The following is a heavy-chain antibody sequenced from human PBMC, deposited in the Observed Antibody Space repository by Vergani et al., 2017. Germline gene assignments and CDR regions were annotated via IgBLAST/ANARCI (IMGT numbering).Heavy chain of an antibody. Sequence: QVQLQQWGAGLLKPSETLSLTCAVYGGSFSGYYWSWIRQPPGKGLEWIGEINHSGSTNYNPSLKSRVTISVDTSKNQFSLKLSSVNAADTAVYYCAGIVGATRNYYYYMDVWGKGTTVTVSS. J-gene: IGHJ6*03. V-gene: IGHV4-34*01. CDR2: INHSGST. CDR1: GGSFSGYY. D-gene: IGHD1-26*01. CDR3: AGIVGATRNYYYYMDV.